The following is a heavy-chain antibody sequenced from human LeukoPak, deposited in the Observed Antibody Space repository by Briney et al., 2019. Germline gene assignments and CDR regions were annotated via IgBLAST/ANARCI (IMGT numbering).Heavy chain of an antibody. CDR2: IIPIFGTA. V-gene: IGHV1-69*13. CDR3: VRTLDDSYYYYYGMDV. D-gene: IGHD2-15*01. J-gene: IGHJ6*02. Sequence: GASVKVSCKASGGTSSSYAISWVRQAPGQGLEWMGGIIPIFGTANYAQKFQGRVTITADESTSTAYMELSSLRSEDTAVYYCVRTLDDSYYYYYGMDVWGQGTTVTVSS. CDR1: GGTSSSYA.